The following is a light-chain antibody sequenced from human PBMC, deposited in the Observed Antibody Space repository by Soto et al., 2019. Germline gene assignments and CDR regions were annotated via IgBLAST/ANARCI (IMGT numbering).Light chain of an antibody. J-gene: IGLJ3*02. CDR3: GAWDRGLKAGV. CDR1: SSNIGRNY. Sequence: QSVLTQPPSVSPAPGEKVTIPCSGTSSNIGRNYVSWYQQLPGSAPKLLIYENDRRPSGIPDRFSGSKSGTAATLDITGLQTVDEADYYCGAWDRGLKAGVFGGGTKLTVL. V-gene: IGLV1-51*02. CDR2: END.